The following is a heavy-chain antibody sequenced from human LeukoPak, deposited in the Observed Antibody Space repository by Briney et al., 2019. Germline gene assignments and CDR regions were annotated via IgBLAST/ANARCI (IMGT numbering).Heavy chain of an antibody. J-gene: IGHJ3*02. D-gene: IGHD3-22*01. CDR3: ARGGSSKGSGYYYDASDI. V-gene: IGHV1-46*01. CDR2: INPSGGST. Sequence: GASVTVSCKASGYTFTSYYMHWVRQAPGQGLEWMGLINPSGGSTSCAQKFQGRVTMTRDTSTSTVYMELSSLRSEDTAVYYCARGGSSKGSGYYYDASDIWGQGTMVTVSS. CDR1: GYTFTSYY.